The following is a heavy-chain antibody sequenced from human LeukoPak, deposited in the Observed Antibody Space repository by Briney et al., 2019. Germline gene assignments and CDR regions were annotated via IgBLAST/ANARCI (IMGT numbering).Heavy chain of an antibody. D-gene: IGHD3-22*01. J-gene: IGHJ1*01. V-gene: IGHV1-3*01. CDR1: GYTFTSYG. Sequence: EASVKASCKTSGYTFTSYGMHWVRQAPGQSLEWMGWINGGNGNTKYSEKFQGRVTIIRDTSASTAYMELSSLGSEDTAVYYCARVPLHDDSGHYYPHWGQGTLVTFSS. CDR3: ARVPLHDDSGHYYPH. CDR2: INGGNGNT.